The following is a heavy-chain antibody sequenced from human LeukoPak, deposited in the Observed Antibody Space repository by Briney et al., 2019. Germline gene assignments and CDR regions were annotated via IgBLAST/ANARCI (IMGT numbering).Heavy chain of an antibody. CDR2: ISAYNGNT. Sequence: ASVKVSCKASGYTFASYGISWVRQAPGQGLEWMGWISAYNGNTNYAQKFQGRVTMTEDTSTDTAYMELSSLRSEDTAVYYCATVGRELELEDYWGQGTLVTVSS. CDR3: ATVGRELELEDY. J-gene: IGHJ4*02. D-gene: IGHD1-7*01. CDR1: GYTFASYG. V-gene: IGHV1-18*01.